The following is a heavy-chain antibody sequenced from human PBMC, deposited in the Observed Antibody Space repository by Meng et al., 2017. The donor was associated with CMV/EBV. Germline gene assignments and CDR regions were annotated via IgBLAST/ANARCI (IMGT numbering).Heavy chain of an antibody. CDR1: GGSISSSSYY. D-gene: IGHD3-22*01. CDR3: ARGVVTMIVVYDP. CDR2: IYYSGST. Sequence: QLQLQRSGPGLWKPSETLSLTCTVSGGSISSSSYYWGWIRQPPGKGLEWIGSIYYSGSTYYNPSLKSRVTISVDTSKNQFSLKLSSVTAADTAVYYCARGVVTMIVVYDPWGQGTLVTVSS. J-gene: IGHJ5*02. V-gene: IGHV4-39*07.